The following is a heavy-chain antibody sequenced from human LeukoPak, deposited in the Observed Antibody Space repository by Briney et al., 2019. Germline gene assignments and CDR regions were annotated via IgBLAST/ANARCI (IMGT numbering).Heavy chain of an antibody. CDR2: IYYSGST. CDR3: ARMKYGDYWFDP. Sequence: PSETLSLTCTDSGGSISSYYWSWIRQPPGKGLEWIGYIYYSGSTNYNPSLKSRVTISVDTSKNQFSLKLSSVTAADTAVYYCARMKYGDYWFDPWGQGTLVTVSS. CDR1: GGSISSYY. J-gene: IGHJ5*02. V-gene: IGHV4-59*01. D-gene: IGHD4-17*01.